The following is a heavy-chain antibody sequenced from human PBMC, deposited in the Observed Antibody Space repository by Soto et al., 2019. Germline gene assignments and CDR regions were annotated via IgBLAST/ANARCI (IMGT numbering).Heavy chain of an antibody. CDR3: ARQSPTGDPDY. CDR2: IYYLGNT. Sequence: SETRSLTCTVSGVSVSSGSYYLSWIRQPPGKGLEWIGYIYYLGNTYYNPSLKSRVTISVDTSKNQFSVYLRSVTAADTAVYYCARQSPTGDPDYWGLGTLVTVSS. J-gene: IGHJ4*02. D-gene: IGHD4-17*01. CDR1: GVSVSSGSYY. V-gene: IGHV4-39*01.